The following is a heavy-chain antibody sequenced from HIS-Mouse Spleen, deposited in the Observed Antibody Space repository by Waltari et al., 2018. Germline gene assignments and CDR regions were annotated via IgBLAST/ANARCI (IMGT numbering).Heavy chain of an antibody. V-gene: IGHV4-39*07. CDR2: IYYSGNP. CDR3: AREIPYSSSWYDWYFDL. CDR1: GGSISSSSYY. D-gene: IGHD6-13*01. J-gene: IGHJ2*01. Sequence: QLQLQESGPGLVKPSETLSLTCTVSGGSISSSSYYWGWIRQPPGKGQEWIGSIYYSGNPYHHPSIESQVTISVDTSKNQFSLKLSSVTAADTAVYYCAREIPYSSSWYDWYFDLWGRGTLVTVSS.